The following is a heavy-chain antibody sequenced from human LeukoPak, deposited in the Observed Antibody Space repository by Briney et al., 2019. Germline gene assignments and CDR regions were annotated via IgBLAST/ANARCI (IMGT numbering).Heavy chain of an antibody. CDR1: GYSISSGYY. CDR2: IYHSGST. J-gene: IGHJ3*02. CDR3: ATDLCGGRRLFCAFDI. Sequence: SETLSLTCTVSGYSISSGYYWGWIRQPPGKGLEWIGSIYHSGSTYYNPSLKSRVTISVDTSKNQFSLKLSSVTAADTAVYYCATDLCGGRRLFCAFDIWGQGTMVTVSS. D-gene: IGHD2-15*01. V-gene: IGHV4-38-2*02.